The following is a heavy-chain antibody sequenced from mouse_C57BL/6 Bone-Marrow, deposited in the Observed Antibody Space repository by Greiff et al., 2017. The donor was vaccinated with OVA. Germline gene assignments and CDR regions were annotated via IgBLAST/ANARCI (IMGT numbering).Heavy chain of an antibody. V-gene: IGHV1-62-2*01. CDR1: GYTFTEYT. CDR3: ARHPFYYGSSYGYFDV. Sequence: VKLMESGAELVKPGASVKLSCKASGYTFTEYTIHWVKQRSGQGLEWIGWFYPGSGSIKYNEKFKDKATLTADKSSSTVYMELSRLTSEDSAVYFCARHPFYYGSSYGYFDVWGTGTTVTVSS. J-gene: IGHJ1*03. D-gene: IGHD1-1*01. CDR2: FYPGSGSI.